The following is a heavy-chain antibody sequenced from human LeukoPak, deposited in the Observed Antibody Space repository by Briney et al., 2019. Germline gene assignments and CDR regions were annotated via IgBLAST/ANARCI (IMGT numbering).Heavy chain of an antibody. D-gene: IGHD4-17*01. CDR3: ARDNGDYWFDY. V-gene: IGHV1-2*02. Sequence: ASVKVSFKASGYTFTGYYMQWVRQAPGQGLEWMGWINPNSGGTNYAQKFQGRVTMTRNTSISTAYMELTRLRSDDTAVYYCARDNGDYWFDYWGQGTLSPSPQ. CDR2: INPNSGGT. J-gene: IGHJ4*02. CDR1: GYTFTGYY.